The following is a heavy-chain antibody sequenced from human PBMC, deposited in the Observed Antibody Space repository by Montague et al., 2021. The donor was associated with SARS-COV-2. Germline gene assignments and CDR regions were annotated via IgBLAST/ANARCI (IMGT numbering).Heavy chain of an antibody. J-gene: IGHJ4*02. Sequence: SETLSLTCAVYGGSFSGYYWSWIRQPPGKGLDWIGEINHYGSTNYNPSLKSRVIISLDTSKSQFSLKLSSVTAAATAVYYCARVTTDVLRYFDWLTQEDPHYFDDWGQGTLVTVSS. CDR3: ARVTTDVLRYFDWLTQEDPHYFDD. CDR1: GGSFSGYY. D-gene: IGHD3-9*01. CDR2: INHYGST. V-gene: IGHV4-34*01.